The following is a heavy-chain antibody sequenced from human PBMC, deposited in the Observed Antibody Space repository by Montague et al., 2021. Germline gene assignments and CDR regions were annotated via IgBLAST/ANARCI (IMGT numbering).Heavy chain of an antibody. CDR2: ISGGGGSI. CDR1: GFTFGTYA. Sequence: SLRLSCAASGFTFGTYAMSWVRQAPGKGLEWVSGISGGGGSIYYADSVKGRFTISRDNSRSTLYLQMSSLRAEDTAVYYCVKDPRGNYYPTCTMDVWGQGTMVTVSS. J-gene: IGHJ6*02. V-gene: IGHV3-23*01. CDR3: VKDPRGNYYPTCTMDV. D-gene: IGHD1-26*01.